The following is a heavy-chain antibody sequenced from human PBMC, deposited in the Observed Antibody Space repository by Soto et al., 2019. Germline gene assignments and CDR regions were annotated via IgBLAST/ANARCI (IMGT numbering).Heavy chain of an antibody. CDR1: GFTFSNAW. V-gene: IGHV3-15*01. CDR3: TTGVRYFDWSHDY. CDR2: IKSKTDGGTT. J-gene: IGHJ4*02. D-gene: IGHD3-9*01. Sequence: VGSLRLSCAASGFTFSNAWMSWVRQAPGKGLEWVGRIKSKTDGGTTDYAAPVKGRFTISRDDSKNTLYLQMNSLKTEDTAVYYCTTGVRYFDWSHDYWGQGTLVTVSS.